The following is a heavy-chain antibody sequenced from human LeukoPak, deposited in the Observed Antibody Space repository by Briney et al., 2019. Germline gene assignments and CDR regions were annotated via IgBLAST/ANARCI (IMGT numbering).Heavy chain of an antibody. J-gene: IGHJ5*02. CDR3: LTTVTTGWFDP. CDR1: GGSISSSSYY. D-gene: IGHD4-17*01. CDR2: FYYSGST. V-gene: IGHV4-39*07. Sequence: PSETLSLTCTVSGGSISSSSYYWGWIRQPPGKGLEWIGSFYYSGSTYYNPSLKSRVTISVDTSKNQFSLKLSSVTAADTAVYYCLTTVTTGWFDPWGQGTLVTVSS.